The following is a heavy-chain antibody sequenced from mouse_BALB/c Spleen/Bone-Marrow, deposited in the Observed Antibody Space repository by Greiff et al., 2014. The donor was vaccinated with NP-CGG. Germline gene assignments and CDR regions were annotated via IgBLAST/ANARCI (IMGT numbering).Heavy chain of an antibody. CDR2: INPSSGYT. V-gene: IGHV1-4*01. CDR1: GYTFTSCT. D-gene: IGHD4-1*01. J-gene: IGHJ3*01. Sequence: QVQLQQSGAELARPGASVKMSCKASGYTFTSCTMHWVKQRPGQGLEWIGYINPSSGYTNYNQKFKDKATLTADKSSSTAYMQLSSLTSEDSAVYYCARERNWDSFAYWGQGTLVTVSA. CDR3: ARERNWDSFAY.